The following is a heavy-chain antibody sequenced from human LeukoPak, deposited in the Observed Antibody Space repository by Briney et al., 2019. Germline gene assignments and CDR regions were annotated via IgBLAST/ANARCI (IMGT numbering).Heavy chain of an antibody. CDR3: ARRGSSSWYYYGMDV. D-gene: IGHD6-13*01. Sequence: PGGSLRLSCAASGFTVSSNYMSWVRQAPGKGLEWVSVIYSGGSTYYADSVKGRFTISRDNSKNTLYLQMNSLRAEDTAMYYCARRGSSSWYYYGMDVWGQGTTVTVSS. CDR1: GFTVSSNY. J-gene: IGHJ6*02. V-gene: IGHV3-53*01. CDR2: IYSGGST.